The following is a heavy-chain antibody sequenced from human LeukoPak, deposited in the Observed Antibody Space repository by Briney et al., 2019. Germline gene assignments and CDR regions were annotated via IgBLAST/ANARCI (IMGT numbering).Heavy chain of an antibody. D-gene: IGHD3-10*01. CDR2: IDPSDSYT. J-gene: IGHJ3*02. V-gene: IGHV5-10-1*01. CDR1: GYSFTSYW. Sequence: GESLKISCKGSGYSFTSYWISWVRQMPGKGLEWMGRIDPSDSYTNYSPSLRGHVTISADKSISTAYLQWSSLKASDTAMYYCARTPPSEQMVRGVQDAFDIWGQGTMVTVSS. CDR3: ARTPPSEQMVRGVQDAFDI.